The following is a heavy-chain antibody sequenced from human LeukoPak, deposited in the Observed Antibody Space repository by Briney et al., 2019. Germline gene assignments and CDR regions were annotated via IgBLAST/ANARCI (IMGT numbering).Heavy chain of an antibody. Sequence: SETLSLICIVSGGSISRYYWNWIRQPPGKGLEWIGYVYNSESANYNASLKSRVTMSLDMSKNQFSLKLSSVTAADTAVYYCARGHYYDSSGYFAYFDYWGQGALVTVSS. CDR3: ARGHYYDSSGYFAYFDY. CDR1: GGSISRYY. CDR2: VYNSESA. D-gene: IGHD3-22*01. J-gene: IGHJ4*02. V-gene: IGHV4-59*01.